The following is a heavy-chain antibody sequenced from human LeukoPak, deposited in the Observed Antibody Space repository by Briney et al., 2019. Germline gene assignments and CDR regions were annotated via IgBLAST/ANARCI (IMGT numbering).Heavy chain of an antibody. CDR2: IYTSGST. D-gene: IGHD3-10*01. CDR1: GGSISSYY. CDR3: ARGRMVRGGPHFDY. Sequence: SETLSLTCTVSGGSISSYYWSWIRQPAGKGLEWIGRIYTSGSTNYNPSLKSRVTMSVDTSKNQFSLKLSSVTAADTAVYYCARGRMVRGGPHFDYWGQGTLVTVSS. J-gene: IGHJ4*02. V-gene: IGHV4-4*07.